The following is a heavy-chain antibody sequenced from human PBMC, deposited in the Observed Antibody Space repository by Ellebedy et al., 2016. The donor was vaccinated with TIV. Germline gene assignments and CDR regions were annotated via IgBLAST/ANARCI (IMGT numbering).Heavy chain of an antibody. CDR3: ARQASGMDY. CDR1: GFTFSNYE. V-gene: IGHV3-48*03. D-gene: IGHD3-10*01. CDR2: ISSSGDTI. Sequence: GGSLRLSCEASGFTFSNYEMTWVRQAPGKGLEWVSYISSSGDTIYYSDSLEGRFTISRDNARNSLYLQMNSLRAEDTAVYYCARQASGMDYWGQGTLVTVSS. J-gene: IGHJ4*02.